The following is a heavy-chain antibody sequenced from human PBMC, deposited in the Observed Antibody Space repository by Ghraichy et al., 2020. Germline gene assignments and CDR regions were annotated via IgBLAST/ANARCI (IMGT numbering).Heavy chain of an antibody. D-gene: IGHD2-2*01. CDR1: GFTFSSYA. V-gene: IGHV3-64D*06. J-gene: IGHJ1*01. CDR2: ISSNGGST. CDR3: VKDEYCSSTSCYSHFQH. Sequence: GEFLNISCSASGFTFSSYAMHWVRQAPGKGLEYVSTISSNGGSTYYADSVKGRFTISRDNSKNTLYLQMSSLRAEDTAVYYCVKDEYCSSTSCYSHFQHWGQGTLVTVSS.